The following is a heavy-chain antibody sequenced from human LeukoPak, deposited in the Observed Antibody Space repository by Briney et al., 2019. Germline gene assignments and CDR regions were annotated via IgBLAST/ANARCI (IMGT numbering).Heavy chain of an antibody. D-gene: IGHD6-13*01. Sequence: GGSLRLSCAASGFTFSSYWMSWVRQAPGKGLEWVANIKQDGSEKYYVDSVKGRFTISRDNAKNSLYLQMNSLRAEDTAVYYCAREEVIAAAGTSYYYGMDVWGQGTTVTVSS. V-gene: IGHV3-7*01. CDR1: GFTFSSYW. CDR3: AREEVIAAAGTSYYYGMDV. J-gene: IGHJ6*02. CDR2: IKQDGSEK.